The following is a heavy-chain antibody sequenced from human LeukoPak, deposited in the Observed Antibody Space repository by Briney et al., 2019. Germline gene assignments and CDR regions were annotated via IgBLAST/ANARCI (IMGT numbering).Heavy chain of an antibody. J-gene: IGHJ6*03. D-gene: IGHD3-10*01. V-gene: IGHV4-4*07. Sequence: SETLSLTCSVSGDSISYFYWSWIRQAAGKGLEWIGRMSSSGNNDYNASLKSRVTMSVDTPKNQFSLKLSSVTAADTAVYCARRMGRRFGERYYYYHYMDVWGKGTTVTISS. CDR3: ARRMGRRFGERYYYYHYMDV. CDR2: MSSSGNN. CDR1: GDSISYFY.